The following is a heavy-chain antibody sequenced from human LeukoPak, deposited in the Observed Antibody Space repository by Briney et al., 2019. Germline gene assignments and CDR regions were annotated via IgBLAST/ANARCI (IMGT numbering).Heavy chain of an antibody. J-gene: IGHJ5*01. CDR2: ISYSSTYI. V-gene: IGHV3-21*06. CDR1: GFTFSSYS. D-gene: IGHD3-16*01. Sequence: GGSLRLSCAASGFTFSSYSMNWVRQAPGKGLEWVSSISYSSTYIYYADSVKGRFTFSRDNAKSSLFLEMNSLRVEDTAVYYCTSAYTSSWFGSWGQGALVTVSS. CDR3: TSAYTSSWFGS.